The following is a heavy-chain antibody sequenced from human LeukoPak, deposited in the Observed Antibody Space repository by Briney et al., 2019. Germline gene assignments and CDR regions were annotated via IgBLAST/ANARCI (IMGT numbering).Heavy chain of an antibody. J-gene: IGHJ6*03. CDR1: GASISTYY. V-gene: IGHV4-59*01. D-gene: IGHD3-22*01. CDR2: IYYSGST. Sequence: PSETLSLTCTFSGASISTYYWSWIRQPPGKGLEWGGDIYYSGSTNYNPSLKSRVTISVDTSKNQFSLKLSSVTAADTAVYYCSGRNYYDSSGYFSNMDVWGKGTTVTV. CDR3: SGRNYYDSSGYFSNMDV.